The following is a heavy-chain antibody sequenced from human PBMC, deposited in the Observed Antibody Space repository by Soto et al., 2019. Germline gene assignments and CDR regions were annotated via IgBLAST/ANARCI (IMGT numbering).Heavy chain of an antibody. D-gene: IGHD3-3*01. V-gene: IGHV3-74*01. CDR3: ARVLTGYYDFRE. J-gene: IGHJ4*02. Sequence: EVQLVESGGGLVQPGGSLRLSCAASGFTFSSSWMHWVRQAPGKGLVWVSRINSDGSSTSYADSVKGRFTISRDNAKNTLYLQMNSLRAEDTAVYYCARVLTGYYDFREWGQGTLVTVSS. CDR2: INSDGSST. CDR1: GFTFSSSW.